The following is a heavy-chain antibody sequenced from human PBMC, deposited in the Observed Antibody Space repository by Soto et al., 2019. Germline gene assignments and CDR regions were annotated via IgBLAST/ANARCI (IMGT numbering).Heavy chain of an antibody. Sequence: LKISCKGSGYSFTSYWISWVRQMPGKGLEWMGRIDPSDSYTNYSPSFQGHVTISADKSISTAYLQWSSLKASDTAMYYCARIPGGRPNDYEYWDQGTLLAVSS. V-gene: IGHV5-10-1*01. J-gene: IGHJ4*02. CDR2: IDPSDSYT. D-gene: IGHD5-12*01. CDR1: GYSFTSYW. CDR3: ARIPGGRPNDYEY.